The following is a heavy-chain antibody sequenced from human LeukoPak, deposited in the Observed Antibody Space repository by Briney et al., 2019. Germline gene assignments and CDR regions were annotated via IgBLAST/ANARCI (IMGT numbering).Heavy chain of an antibody. D-gene: IGHD3-10*01. V-gene: IGHV2-5*02. CDR3: AHRGMQPGKGGFDY. Sequence: SGPTLVKPTQTLTLTCTFSGFSLSTSGVGVGWIRRPPGKALEWLALIHWDDDKRYSPSLKSRLTITKDTSKNQVVLTMTNVDPVDTATYYCAHRGMQPGKGGFDYWGQGTLVTVSS. CDR1: GFSLSTSGVG. CDR2: IHWDDDK. J-gene: IGHJ4*02.